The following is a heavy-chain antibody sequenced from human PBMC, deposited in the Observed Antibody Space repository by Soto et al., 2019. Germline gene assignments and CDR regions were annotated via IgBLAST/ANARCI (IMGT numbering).Heavy chain of an antibody. J-gene: IGHJ4*02. D-gene: IGHD6-19*01. V-gene: IGHV3-23*01. CDR1: GFTFSSYA. Sequence: EVQLLESGGGLVQPGGSLRLSCAASGFTFSSYAMSWVRQAPGKGLEWVSAISGSGGSTYYADSVKGRFTISRDNSKNTLYLQMNSLRAEDTVVYYCAKGLYSSGPLGLYYFDYWGQGTLVTVSS. CDR2: ISGSGGST. CDR3: AKGLYSSGPLGLYYFDY.